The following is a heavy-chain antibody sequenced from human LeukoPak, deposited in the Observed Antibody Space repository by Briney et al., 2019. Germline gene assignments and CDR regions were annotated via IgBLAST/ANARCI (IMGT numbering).Heavy chain of an antibody. CDR2: INTNSGGT. CDR3: ARDPEGWGGYFDY. D-gene: IGHD3-16*01. V-gene: IGHV1-2*02. J-gene: IGHJ4*02. Sequence: ASVKVSCKASGYTFTGYYMHWVRQAPGQGLEWMGWINTNSGGTNYAQKFQGRVTMTRDTSISTAYMELSRLRSDDTAVYYCARDPEGWGGYFDYWGQGTLVTVSS. CDR1: GYTFTGYY.